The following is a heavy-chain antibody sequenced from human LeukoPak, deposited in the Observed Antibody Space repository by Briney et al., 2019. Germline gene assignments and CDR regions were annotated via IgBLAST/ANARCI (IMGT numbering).Heavy chain of an antibody. CDR3: TAKKDIVAVVAATPPSMEDY. V-gene: IGHV3-73*01. D-gene: IGHD2-15*01. CDR2: IRSKANSYAT. CDR1: GFTFSGSA. Sequence: GGSLRLSCAASGFTFSGSAMHWVRQASGKGLEWVGRIRSKANSYATAYAASVKGRFTISRDDSKNTAYLQMNSLKTEDTAVYYCTAKKDIVAVVAATPPSMEDYWGQGTLVTVSS. J-gene: IGHJ4*02.